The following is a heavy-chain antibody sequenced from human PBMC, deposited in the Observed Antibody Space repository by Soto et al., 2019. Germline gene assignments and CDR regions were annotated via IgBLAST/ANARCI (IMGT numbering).Heavy chain of an antibody. Sequence: QEQLVESGGGVVQPGGSLTLSCEGSTLYFPTYAMHWVRQAPGKGLEWVAAVSYDGNRNYYADSVKGRFTISRDNARSTLYVQMASRMGGNTVVNYCARDRASYHFKDRMGIYGLDVWCHGTTVSVSS. J-gene: IGHJ6*02. V-gene: IGHV3-30-3*01. CDR1: TLYFPTYA. CDR3: ARDRASYHFKDRMGIYGLDV. D-gene: IGHD3-10*01. CDR2: VSYDGNRN.